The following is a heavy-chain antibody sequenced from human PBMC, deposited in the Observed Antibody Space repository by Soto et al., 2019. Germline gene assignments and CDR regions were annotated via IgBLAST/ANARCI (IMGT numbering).Heavy chain of an antibody. J-gene: IGHJ4*02. CDR2: ISSSSSYI. CDR1: GFTFSSYS. Sequence: GGSLRLSCAASGFTFSSYSMNWVRQAPGKGLEWVSSISSSSSYIYYADSVKGRFTISRDNAKNSLYLQMNSLRAEDTAVYYCARGPGADYSSSWSSGLLFDYWGQGTLVTVSS. CDR3: ARGPGADYSSSWSSGLLFDY. V-gene: IGHV3-21*01. D-gene: IGHD6-13*01.